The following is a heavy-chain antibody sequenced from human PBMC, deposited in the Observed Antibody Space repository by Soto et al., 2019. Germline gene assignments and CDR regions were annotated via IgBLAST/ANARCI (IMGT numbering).Heavy chain of an antibody. V-gene: IGHV4-59*01. CDR3: ARESGGGYYQRTSNWFDP. D-gene: IGHD3-22*01. Sequence: SATLSLTCTVSGGAISSYYGSWIRQPPGKGLEWIGYIYYSGSTNYNPSLKSRVTISVDTSKNQFSLKLSSVTAADTAVYYCARESGGGYYQRTSNWFDPWGQGNLVTVSS. J-gene: IGHJ5*02. CDR2: IYYSGST. CDR1: GGAISSYY.